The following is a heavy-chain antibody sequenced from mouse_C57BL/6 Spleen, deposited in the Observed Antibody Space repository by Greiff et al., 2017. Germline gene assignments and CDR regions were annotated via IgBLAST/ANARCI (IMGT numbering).Heavy chain of an antibody. CDR1: GYAFTNYL. CDR2: INPGSGGT. V-gene: IGHV1-54*01. CDR3: AREGYSNYEGAMDY. Sequence: QVQLQQSGAELVRPGTSVKVSCKASGYAFTNYLIEWVKQRPGQGLEWIGVINPGSGGTNYNEKFKGKATLTADKSSSTAYMQLSSLTSEDSAVYFCAREGYSNYEGAMDYWGQGTSVTVSS. D-gene: IGHD2-5*01. J-gene: IGHJ4*01.